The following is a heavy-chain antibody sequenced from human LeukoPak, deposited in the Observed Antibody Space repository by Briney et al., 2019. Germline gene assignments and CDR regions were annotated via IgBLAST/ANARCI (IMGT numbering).Heavy chain of an antibody. CDR1: GYTFIDYF. Sequence: ASVKVSCKTSGYTFIDYFIHWVRQAPGQGLEWMGRLNPNNGYTFYTEEFQGRVTMTSDTSISTAYVELSRLTSADTALYYSARVFSSTSNRGFDYWGQGARVPVSS. J-gene: IGHJ4*02. CDR3: ARVFSSTSNRGFDY. CDR2: LNPNNGYT. D-gene: IGHD2/OR15-2a*01. V-gene: IGHV1-2*06.